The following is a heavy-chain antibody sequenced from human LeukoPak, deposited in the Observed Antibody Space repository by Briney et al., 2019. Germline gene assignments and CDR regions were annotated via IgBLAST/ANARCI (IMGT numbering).Heavy chain of an antibody. D-gene: IGHD3-3*01. V-gene: IGHV1-2*02. CDR2: INPNSGGT. CDR3: ARYPYMGFLEYYFDY. CDR1: GYTFTSYY. J-gene: IGHJ4*02. Sequence: GASVTVSCKASGYTFTSYYMHWVRQAPGQGLEGMGWINPNSGGTNYAQKFQGRVTMTRDTSISTAYMELSRLRSDDTAVYYCARYPYMGFLEYYFDYWGQGTLVTVSS.